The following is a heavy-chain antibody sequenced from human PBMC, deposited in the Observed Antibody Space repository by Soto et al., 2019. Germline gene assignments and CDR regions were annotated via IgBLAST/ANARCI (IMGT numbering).Heavy chain of an antibody. CDR1: GDSVSSNSYY. Sequence: SETLSLTCTVSGDSVSSNSYYWSWIRQPPGKALEYIGYIYYSGSTNYNPSLKSRVTISLDTSKNQFSLRLSSVTAADTAVYYCARVWKQPWGGMDVWGPGTTVTVSS. J-gene: IGHJ6*02. CDR3: ARVWKQPWGGMDV. D-gene: IGHD3-3*01. V-gene: IGHV4-61*01. CDR2: IYYSGST.